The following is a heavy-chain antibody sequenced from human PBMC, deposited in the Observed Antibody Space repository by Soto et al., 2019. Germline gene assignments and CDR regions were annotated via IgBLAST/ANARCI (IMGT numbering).Heavy chain of an antibody. CDR3: ARFPQFGIDYYYYGMDV. J-gene: IGHJ6*02. CDR2: IYYSEST. V-gene: IGHV4-59*01. Sequence: PSETLSLTCTVSGGSISSYYWSWIRQPPGKGLEWIGYIYYSESTNYNPSLKSRVTISVDTSKNQFSLKLSSVTAADTAVYYCARFPQFGIDYYYYGMDVWGQGTTVTVSS. CDR1: GGSISSYY. D-gene: IGHD3-16*01.